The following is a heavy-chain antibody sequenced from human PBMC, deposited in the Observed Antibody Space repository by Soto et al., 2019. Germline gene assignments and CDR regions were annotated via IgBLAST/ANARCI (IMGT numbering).Heavy chain of an antibody. Sequence: QVQLVQSGAEVKKPGASVKVSCKASGYTFTSYAMHWVRQAPGQRLEWMGWINAGNGNTKYSQKFQGRVTITRDTSASTASMELSSLRSEDTAVYYSARDTAPSDVLGQGTTVNVA. CDR3: ARDTAPSDV. CDR1: GYTFTSYA. J-gene: IGHJ6*02. D-gene: IGHD4-17*01. CDR2: INAGNGNT. V-gene: IGHV1-3*01.